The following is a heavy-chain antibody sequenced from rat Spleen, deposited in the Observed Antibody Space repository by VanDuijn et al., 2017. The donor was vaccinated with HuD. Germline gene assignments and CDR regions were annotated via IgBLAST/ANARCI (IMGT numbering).Heavy chain of an antibody. V-gene: IGHV5-7*01. CDR3: ARRGYNNYFFDY. J-gene: IGHJ2*01. Sequence: EVQLVESGGGLVQPGRSLKLSCVASGFTFSDYNMAWVRQAPKKGLEWVATIIYDGSSTYYRDSVKGRFTISRDNAKSTPYLKMDSLRSEDTATYYCARRGYNNYFFDYWGRGVMVTVSA. D-gene: IGHD4-1*01. CDR1: GFTFSDYN. CDR2: IIYDGSST.